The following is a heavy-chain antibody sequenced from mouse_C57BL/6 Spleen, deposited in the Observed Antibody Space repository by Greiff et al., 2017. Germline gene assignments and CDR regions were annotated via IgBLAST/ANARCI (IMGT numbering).Heavy chain of an antibody. Sequence: VQLVESGAELARPGASVKMSCKASGYTFTSYTMHWVKQRPGQGLEWIGYINPSSGYTKYNQKFKDKATLTADKSSSTAYMQLSSLTSEDSAVYYCARSYYGSSLFDYWGQGTTLTVSS. CDR3: ARSYYGSSLFDY. J-gene: IGHJ2*01. V-gene: IGHV1-4*01. CDR2: INPSSGYT. CDR1: GYTFTSYT. D-gene: IGHD1-1*01.